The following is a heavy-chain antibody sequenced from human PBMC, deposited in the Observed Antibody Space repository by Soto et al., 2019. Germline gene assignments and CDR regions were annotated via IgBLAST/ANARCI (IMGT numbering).Heavy chain of an antibody. CDR2: ISSSSSYI. V-gene: IGHV3-21*01. CDR3: ARSPTPHWFDP. J-gene: IGHJ5*02. Sequence: EVQLVESGGGLVKPGGSLRLSCAASGFTFSSYSMNWVRQAPGKGLEWVSSISSSSSYIYYAASVKGRFTISRDNAKNSLYLQMNSLRAEDTAVYYCARSPTPHWFDPWGQGTLVTVSS. CDR1: GFTFSSYS.